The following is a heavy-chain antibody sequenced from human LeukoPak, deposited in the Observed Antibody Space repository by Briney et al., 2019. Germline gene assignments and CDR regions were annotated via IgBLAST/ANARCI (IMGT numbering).Heavy chain of an antibody. CDR1: GGSISSYY. CDR2: IYYSGST. D-gene: IGHD3-22*01. Sequence: SETLSLTCTVSGGSISSYYWSWIRQPPGKGLEWIGYIYYSGSTNHNPSLKSRVTISVDTSKNQFSLKLSSVTAADTAVYYCAREEYYYDSSGYVDWFDPWGQGTLVTVSS. J-gene: IGHJ5*02. CDR3: AREEYYYDSSGYVDWFDP. V-gene: IGHV4-59*01.